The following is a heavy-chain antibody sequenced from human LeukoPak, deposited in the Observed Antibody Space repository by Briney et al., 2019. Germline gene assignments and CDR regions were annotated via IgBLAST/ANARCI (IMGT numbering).Heavy chain of an antibody. CDR1: GGSISSGSYY. V-gene: IGHV4-61*02. CDR2: IYTSGST. D-gene: IGHD3-3*01. Sequence: SQTLSLTCTVSGGSISSGSYYWSWIRQPAGKGLEWIGRIYTSGSTNFNPSLKSRVTISVDTSKNQFSLKLSSVTAADTAVYYCASDHYDFWSGLGAFDIWGQGTMVTVSS. J-gene: IGHJ3*02. CDR3: ASDHYDFWSGLGAFDI.